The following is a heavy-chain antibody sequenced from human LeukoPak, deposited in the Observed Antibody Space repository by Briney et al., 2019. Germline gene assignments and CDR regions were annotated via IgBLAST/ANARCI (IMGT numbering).Heavy chain of an antibody. D-gene: IGHD6-13*01. V-gene: IGHV4-59*01. J-gene: IGHJ4*02. CDR1: GGSISSYY. CDR2: IYYSGST. CDR3: ARGSSLIAAAGIIDY. Sequence: SETLSLICTVSGGSISSYYWSWIRQPPGKGLEWIGYIYYSGSTNYNPSLKSRVTISVDTSKNQFSLKLSSVTAADTAVYYCARGSSLIAAAGIIDYWGQGTLVTVSS.